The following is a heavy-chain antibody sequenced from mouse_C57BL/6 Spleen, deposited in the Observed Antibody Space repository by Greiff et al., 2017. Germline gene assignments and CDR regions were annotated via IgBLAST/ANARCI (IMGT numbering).Heavy chain of an antibody. CDR1: GFTFTDYY. CDR2: IRNKANGYTT. Sequence: EVKVVESGGGLVQPGGSLSLSCAASGFTFTDYYMSWVRQPPGKALEWLGFIRNKANGYTTEYSASVKGRFTISRDNSQSILYLQMNALRAEDSATYYCARYRRENYAMDYWGQGTSVTVSS. J-gene: IGHJ4*01. V-gene: IGHV7-3*01. CDR3: ARYRRENYAMDY.